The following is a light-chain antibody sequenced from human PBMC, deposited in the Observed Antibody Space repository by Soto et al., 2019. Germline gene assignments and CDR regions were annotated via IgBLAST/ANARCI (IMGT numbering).Light chain of an antibody. CDR2: EGS. CDR3: CSYAGSSTLVV. CDR1: SSDVGSYNL. Sequence: QSALTQPASESGSPGQSITISCTGTSSDVGSYNLVSWYQQHPGKAPKLMIYEGSKRPSGVSNRFSGSKSGNTASLTISGLQAEDEADYYCCSYAGSSTLVVFGGGTKLTVL. V-gene: IGLV2-23*01. J-gene: IGLJ2*01.